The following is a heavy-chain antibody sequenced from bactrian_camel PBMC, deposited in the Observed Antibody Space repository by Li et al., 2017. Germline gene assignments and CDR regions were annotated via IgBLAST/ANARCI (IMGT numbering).Heavy chain of an antibody. V-gene: IGHV3S10*01. CDR3: ALALAWRGRWYAPRQWEYQY. CDR1: GFAFAEYD. Sequence: DVQLVESGGGLVQPGGSLRLSCQGSGFAFAEYDMAWIRQAPGKEREGVAHIYKRDRTYYADFVKGRFTISRANTMNTAYLQMDSLKSGDTALYYCALALAWRGRWYAPRQWEYQYWGQGTQVTVS. CDR2: IYKRDRT. D-gene: IGHD2*01. J-gene: IGHJ4*01.